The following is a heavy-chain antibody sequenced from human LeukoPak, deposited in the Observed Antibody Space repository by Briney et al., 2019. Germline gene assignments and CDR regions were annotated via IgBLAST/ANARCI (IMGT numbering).Heavy chain of an antibody. J-gene: IGHJ3*02. CDR1: GGTFSSYA. V-gene: IGHV1-69*05. CDR3: AGPERDAFDI. D-gene: IGHD1-14*01. Sequence: SVKVSCKASGGTFSSYAISWVRQAPGQGLEWMGGIIPIFGTANYAQKFQGRVTITTDESTSTAYMELGSLRSEDTAVYYCAGPERDAFDIWGQGTMVTVSS. CDR2: IIPIFGTA.